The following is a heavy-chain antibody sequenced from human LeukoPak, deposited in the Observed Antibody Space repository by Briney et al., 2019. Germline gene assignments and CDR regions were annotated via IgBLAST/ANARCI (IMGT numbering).Heavy chain of an antibody. D-gene: IGHD2-2*01. CDR1: GFTFSSYA. J-gene: IGHJ4*02. Sequence: GGSLRLSCAASGFTFSSYAMSWVRQAPGKGLEWVSAISGSGGSTYYADSVKGRFTISRDNSKNTLYLQMNSLRAEDAAVYXCXKSGVXYRSSTSXFGGXXRXXDCWGQ. CDR3: XKSGVXYRSSTSXFGGXXRXXDC. V-gene: IGHV3-23*01. CDR2: ISGSGGST.